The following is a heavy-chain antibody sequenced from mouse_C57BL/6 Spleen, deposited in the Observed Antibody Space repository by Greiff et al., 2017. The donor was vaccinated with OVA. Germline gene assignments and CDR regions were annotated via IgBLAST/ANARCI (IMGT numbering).Heavy chain of an antibody. D-gene: IGHD1-1*01. J-gene: IGHJ1*03. V-gene: IGHV1-61*01. CDR3: ARGGLTTVVRYFDV. CDR2: IYPSDSEP. Sequence: QVQLQQPGAELVRPGSSVKLSCKASGYTFTSYWMDWVKQRPGQGLEWIGNIYPSDSEPHYNQKFKDKATLTVDKSSSTAYMQLSSLTSEDSAVYYCARGGLTTVVRYFDVGGTGTTVTVSS. CDR1: GYTFTSYW.